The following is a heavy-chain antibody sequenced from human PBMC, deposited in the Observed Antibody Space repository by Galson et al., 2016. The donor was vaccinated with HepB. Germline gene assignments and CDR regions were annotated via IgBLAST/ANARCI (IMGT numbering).Heavy chain of an antibody. CDR2: IKPDGSGK. CDR1: GFTFSSNW. J-gene: IGHJ4*02. CDR3: AKDLDIVVVPSAIDY. D-gene: IGHD2-2*01. V-gene: IGHV3-7*03. Sequence: SLRLSCAASGFTFSSNWMGWVRQSPGKGLEWVGNIKPDGSGKYYADSVKGRFTISRDNSKNTVCLQMNSLRVEDTAVYYCAKDLDIVVVPSAIDYWGQGTLVTVSS.